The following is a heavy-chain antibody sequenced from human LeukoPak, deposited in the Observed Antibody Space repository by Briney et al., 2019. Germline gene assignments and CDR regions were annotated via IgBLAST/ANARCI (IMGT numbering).Heavy chain of an antibody. D-gene: IGHD4-23*01. J-gene: IGHJ4*02. CDR3: ARDRSVESWGLDY. V-gene: IGHV3-33*01. Sequence: GGSLRLSCAASGFTFSSYGMHWVRQAPGKGLEWVAVIWYDGSNKYYADSVKGRFTISRDNSKNTLYLQMNSLRAEDTAVYYCARDRSVESWGLDYWGQGTLVTVSS. CDR2: IWYDGSNK. CDR1: GFTFSSYG.